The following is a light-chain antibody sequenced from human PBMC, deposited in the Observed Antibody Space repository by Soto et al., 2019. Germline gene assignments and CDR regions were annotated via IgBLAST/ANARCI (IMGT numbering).Light chain of an antibody. CDR3: QQRTNWPPLT. V-gene: IGKV3-11*01. J-gene: IGKJ4*01. Sequence: EIVLTQSPATLSLSPGKRATFSCRASQSVSSDLVWYQQKPCQAPRLLVYDASNRATGVPARFSGSGSATDFTLTISSLEPEDFAVYYCQQRTNWPPLTFGGGTKVDIK. CDR1: QSVSSD. CDR2: DAS.